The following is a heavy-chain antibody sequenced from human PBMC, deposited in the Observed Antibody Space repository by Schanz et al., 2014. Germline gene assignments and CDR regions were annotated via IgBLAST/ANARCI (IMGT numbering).Heavy chain of an antibody. Sequence: QVQLVQSGAEVKKPGVSVKVSCKASGYTFTTYYIHWVRQAPGQGPEWMGWISAFDDKTDYAQNFQGRLIMTTDTSTTTVYMELRGLRSDDTAVYYCARETTIITGGAFDGWGQGTMVTVSS. CDR2: ISAFDDKT. V-gene: IGHV1-18*04. D-gene: IGHD3-9*01. CDR3: ARETTIITGGAFDG. J-gene: IGHJ3*01. CDR1: GYTFTTYY.